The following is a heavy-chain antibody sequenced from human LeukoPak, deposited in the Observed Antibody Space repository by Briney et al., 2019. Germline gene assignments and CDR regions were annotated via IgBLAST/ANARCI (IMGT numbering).Heavy chain of an antibody. Sequence: GGSLRLSCAASGFTFSSYSMNWVRQAPGEGLEWVSYISSSSSTIYYAGSVKGRFTISRDNAKNSLYLQMNSLRAEDTAVYYCARDRGYSYGSGYMDVWGKGTSVTVSS. D-gene: IGHD5-18*01. CDR3: ARDRGYSYGSGYMDV. V-gene: IGHV3-48*01. CDR1: GFTFSSYS. J-gene: IGHJ6*03. CDR2: ISSSSSTI.